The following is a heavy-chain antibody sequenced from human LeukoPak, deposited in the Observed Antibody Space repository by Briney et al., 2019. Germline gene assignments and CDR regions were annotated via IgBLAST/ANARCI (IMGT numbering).Heavy chain of an antibody. CDR3: ARENSGWYGRRFDP. V-gene: IGHV4-39*07. Sequence: SETLSLTCTVSGGSISSSSYYWGWIRQPPGKGLEWIGSIYYSGSTYYNPSLKSRVTISVDTSKNQFSLKLSSVTAADTAVYYCARENSGWYGRRFDPWGQGTLVTVSS. D-gene: IGHD6-19*01. CDR2: IYYSGST. J-gene: IGHJ5*02. CDR1: GGSISSSSYY.